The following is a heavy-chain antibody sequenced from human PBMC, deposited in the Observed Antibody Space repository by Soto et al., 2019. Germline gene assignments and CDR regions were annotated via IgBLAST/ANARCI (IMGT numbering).Heavy chain of an antibody. CDR3: ARGGNSGYAY. CDR2: INHSGST. V-gene: IGHV4-34*01. J-gene: IGHJ4*02. Sequence: QVQLQQWGAGLLKPSETLSLTCAVYGGSFSGYYWSWIRQPPGKGLEWIGEINHSGSTNYNPSLKXXVXLXXDTSKNQFSLKLSSVTAAATAVYYCARGGNSGYAYWGQGTLVTVSS. D-gene: IGHD5-12*01. CDR1: GGSFSGYY.